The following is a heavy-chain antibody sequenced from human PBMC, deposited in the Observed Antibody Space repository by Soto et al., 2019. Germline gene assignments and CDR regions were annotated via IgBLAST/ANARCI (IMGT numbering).Heavy chain of an antibody. D-gene: IGHD1-26*01. CDR1: GLIFNSYG. Sequence: QVHLVESGGGVVQPGRSLRLSCAVSGLIFNSYGMHWVRQAPGKGLEWVAVIWSDGSNKYYADSVKGRFTISRDNSKNMLYLQMNSLRVEDTAVYYRASAAGAYDNWGQGTLVTVSS. CDR3: ASAAGAYDN. J-gene: IGHJ4*02. V-gene: IGHV3-33*01. CDR2: IWSDGSNK.